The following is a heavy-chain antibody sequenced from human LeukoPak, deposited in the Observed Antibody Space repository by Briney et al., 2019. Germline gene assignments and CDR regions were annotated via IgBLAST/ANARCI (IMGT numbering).Heavy chain of an antibody. J-gene: IGHJ6*02. CDR3: ARGGPHSPHYYYSMDV. Sequence: GGSLRLSCAASGFAFDDYGMSWVRQAPGKGLEWVSGINWNGGSTGYADSVRGRFTISRDNAKKSLFLQMNSLRAEDTALYYCARGGPHSPHYYYSMDVWGQGTTVTVSS. CDR1: GFAFDDYG. D-gene: IGHD1-26*01. CDR2: INWNGGST. V-gene: IGHV3-20*04.